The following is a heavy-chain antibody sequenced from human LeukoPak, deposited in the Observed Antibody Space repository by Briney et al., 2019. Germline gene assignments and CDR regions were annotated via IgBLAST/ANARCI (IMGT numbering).Heavy chain of an antibody. CDR1: DFNFITYA. V-gene: IGHV3-23*01. D-gene: IGHD3-22*01. CDR2: ISGGGDVT. J-gene: IGHJ4*02. CDR3: AKYDTSGYYYVFDD. Sequence: GGSLRLSCAASDFNFITYAMSWVRQAPGKGLEWVSIISGGGDVTHYADSVKGRFTISRDNSKNTLYLQMNSLRVEDTAVYYCAKYDTSGYYYVFDDWGQGTLVTVSS.